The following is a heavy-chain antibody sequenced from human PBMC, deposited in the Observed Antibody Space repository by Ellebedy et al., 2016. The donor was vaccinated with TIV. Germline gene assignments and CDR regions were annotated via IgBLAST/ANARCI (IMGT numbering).Heavy chain of an antibody. Sequence: ASVKVSXKASRYTFTSYYMHWVRQAPGQGLEWMGIINPSGGSTSYAQKFQGRVTMTRETSTSTVYMELSSLRSEDTAVYYCARRSRYRNTFDYWGQGTLVTVSS. V-gene: IGHV1-46*01. CDR3: ARRSRYRNTFDY. CDR1: RYTFTSYY. D-gene: IGHD1-14*01. J-gene: IGHJ4*02. CDR2: INPSGGST.